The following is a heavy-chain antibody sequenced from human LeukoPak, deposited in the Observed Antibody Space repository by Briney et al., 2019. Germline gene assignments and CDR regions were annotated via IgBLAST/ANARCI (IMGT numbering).Heavy chain of an antibody. CDR2: IYYSGST. Sequence: SEILSLTCTVSGGSISSYYWSWIRQPPGKGLEWIGYIYYSGSTNYNPSLKSRVTISVDTSKNQFSLKLSSVTAADTAVYYCARGLNSSGYYYVSFFFDYWGQGTLVTVSS. V-gene: IGHV4-59*01. J-gene: IGHJ4*02. CDR1: GGSISSYY. CDR3: ARGLNSSGYYYVSFFFDY. D-gene: IGHD3-22*01.